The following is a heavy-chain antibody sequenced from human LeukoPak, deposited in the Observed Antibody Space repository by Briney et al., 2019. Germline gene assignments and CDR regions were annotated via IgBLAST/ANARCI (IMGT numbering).Heavy chain of an antibody. D-gene: IGHD5-18*01. Sequence: SVKVSCKASGGTFSSSAISWVRQAPGQGLEWMGRIIPIFGIANYAQKFQGRVTITADKSTSTAYMELSSLRSEDTAVYYCAVGGYSYGYVDYWVHGTLVTVSS. CDR2: IIPIFGIA. CDR1: GGTFSSSA. CDR3: AVGGYSYGYVDY. J-gene: IGHJ4*01. V-gene: IGHV1-69*04.